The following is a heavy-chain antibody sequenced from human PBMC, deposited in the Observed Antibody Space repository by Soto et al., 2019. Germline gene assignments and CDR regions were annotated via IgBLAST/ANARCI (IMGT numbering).Heavy chain of an antibody. V-gene: IGHV6-1*01. Sequence: SQTLSLTCAISGDSVSSNSSAWNWIRHSPSRGLDWLGRTYYRSKWYNDYAVSVKSRITINPDTSKNHFSLQLNSVTPEDTAVHYCARDPALYSYGDYYSYGMEVWGKGTTVTVSS. CDR2: TYYRSKWYN. CDR1: GDSVSSNSSA. J-gene: IGHJ6*04. CDR3: ARDPALYSYGDYYSYGMEV. D-gene: IGHD5-18*01.